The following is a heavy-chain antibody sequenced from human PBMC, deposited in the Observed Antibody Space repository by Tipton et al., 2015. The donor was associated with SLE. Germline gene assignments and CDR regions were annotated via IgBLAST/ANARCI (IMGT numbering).Heavy chain of an antibody. Sequence: TLSLTCAVYGGSFSGYCWTWIRQPPGKGLEGIGEINHSGSTNYNPSLKSQVTISVDTSGNQFSLKRSSVTAADTAVYYCASGGILWYFDLWGRGTLVTVSS. J-gene: IGHJ2*01. CDR3: ASGGILWYFDL. CDR1: GGSFSGYC. V-gene: IGHV4-34*01. CDR2: INHSGST. D-gene: IGHD3-10*01.